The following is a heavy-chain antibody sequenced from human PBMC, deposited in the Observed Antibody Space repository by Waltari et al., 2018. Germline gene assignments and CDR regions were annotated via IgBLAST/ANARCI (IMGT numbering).Heavy chain of an antibody. CDR2: IIPIFGTA. J-gene: IGHJ6*03. CDR3: ARGLVTMVRGVNYYYMDV. Sequence: QVQLVQSGAEVKKPGSSVKVSCTASGGTFSSYAISWVRQAPGQGLEWMGGIIPIFGTANYAQKFQGRVTITADKSTSTAYMELSSLRSEDTAVYYCARGLVTMVRGVNYYYMDVWGKGTTVTVSS. V-gene: IGHV1-69*14. CDR1: GGTFSSYA. D-gene: IGHD3-10*01.